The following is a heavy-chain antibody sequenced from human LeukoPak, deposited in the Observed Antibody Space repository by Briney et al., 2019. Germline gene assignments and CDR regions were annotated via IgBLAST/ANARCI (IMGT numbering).Heavy chain of an antibody. CDR1: GDSISSISYY. Sequence: SETLSLTCTVSGDSISSISYYWGWIRQPPGKGLEWIGSVYYSGTTQYNPSLKSRVTISVDTSKNQFSLRLNSVTAADSAVYYCARDWFGESATPFDYWGQGTLVTVSS. CDR2: VYYSGTT. CDR3: ARDWFGESATPFDY. D-gene: IGHD3-10*01. J-gene: IGHJ4*02. V-gene: IGHV4-39*07.